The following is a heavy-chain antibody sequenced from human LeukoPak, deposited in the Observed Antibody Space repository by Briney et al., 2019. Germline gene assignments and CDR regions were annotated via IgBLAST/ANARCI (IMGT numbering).Heavy chain of an antibody. CDR1: GFTFSSYW. V-gene: IGHV3-74*01. D-gene: IGHD5-24*01. Sequence: GGSLRLSCAASGFTFSSYWMHWVRQAPGKGLEWVSRVIRDGSFTNYADSVKGRFTISRDNAKNTLYLQMSSLRAEDTAVYFCVRDGDDFNFDYWGQGSLVTVSS. CDR3: VRDGDDFNFDY. J-gene: IGHJ4*02. CDR2: VIRDGSFT.